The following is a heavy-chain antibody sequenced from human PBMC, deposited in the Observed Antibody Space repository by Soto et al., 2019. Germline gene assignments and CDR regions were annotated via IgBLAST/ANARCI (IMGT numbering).Heavy chain of an antibody. D-gene: IGHD3-10*01. CDR1: GETFNMFN. V-gene: IGHV1-46*02. Sequence: QVQLVQSGAELREPGASVKVSCKTSGETFNMFNIHWVRQAPGQGPEWVGIIAPITGTTQYAEKFEGRVTMTGDSSTRTVYMELSSLTSEDTAMFYCARAPPRGWFDTWGQGTLVTVSS. CDR2: IAPITGTT. J-gene: IGHJ5*02. CDR3: ARAPPRGWFDT.